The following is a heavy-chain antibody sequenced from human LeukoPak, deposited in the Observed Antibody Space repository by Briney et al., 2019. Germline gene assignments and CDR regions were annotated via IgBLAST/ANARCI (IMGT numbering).Heavy chain of an antibody. CDR1: GGTFSSYA. J-gene: IGHJ4*02. CDR3: ARGGEEGGFDY. CDR2: IIPILGIA. Sequence: SVKVSCKASGGTFSSYAITWVRQAPGQGLEWVGRIIPILGIANYAQKFQGRVTITADKSTSTAYMELSSLRSEDTAVYYCARGGEEGGFDYWGQGTLVTVSS. V-gene: IGHV1-69*04. D-gene: IGHD3-10*01.